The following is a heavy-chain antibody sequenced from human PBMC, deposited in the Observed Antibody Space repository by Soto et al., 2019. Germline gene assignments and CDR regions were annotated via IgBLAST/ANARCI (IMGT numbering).Heavy chain of an antibody. CDR3: ARVRGTAGKRYFDY. J-gene: IGHJ4*02. V-gene: IGHV4-59*01. Sequence: SETLSLTCTVSGGSMIAYYWNWMRQPPGKGLQWIGYTYYSGSTTYNPSLKSRVTISVDSSKNQFSLKLDSVTPADTAVYYCARVRGTAGKRYFDYWGPGTLLTVSS. CDR2: TYYSGST. D-gene: IGHD6-13*01. CDR1: GGSMIAYY.